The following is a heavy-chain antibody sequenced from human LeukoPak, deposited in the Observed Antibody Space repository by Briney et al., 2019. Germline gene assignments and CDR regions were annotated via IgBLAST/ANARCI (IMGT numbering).Heavy chain of an antibody. J-gene: IGHJ4*02. CDR2: IIPIFGTA. Sequence: SVKVSCKASGGTFSSYAISWVRQAPGQGLEWMGGIIPIFGTANYAQKFQGRVTTTADESTSTAYMELSSLRSEDTAVYYCASSLSMVRGVIGYWGQGTLVTVSS. CDR1: GGTFSSYA. CDR3: ASSLSMVRGVIGY. V-gene: IGHV1-69*01. D-gene: IGHD3-10*01.